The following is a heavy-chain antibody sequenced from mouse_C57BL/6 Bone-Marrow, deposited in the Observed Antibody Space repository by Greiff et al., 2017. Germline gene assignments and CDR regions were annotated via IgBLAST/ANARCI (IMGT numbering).Heavy chain of an antibody. CDR2: IRNKANGYTT. D-gene: IGHD1-1*01. J-gene: IGHJ1*03. CDR1: GFTFTDYY. V-gene: IGHV7-3*01. CDR3: ARLGITTVVARYWYFDV. Sequence: EVNVVESGGGLVQPGGSLSLSCAASGFTFTDYYMSWVRQPPGKALEWLGFIRNKANGYTTEYSASVKGRFTISRDNSQSILYLQMNALRAEDSATYYCARLGITTVVARYWYFDVWGTGTTVTGSS.